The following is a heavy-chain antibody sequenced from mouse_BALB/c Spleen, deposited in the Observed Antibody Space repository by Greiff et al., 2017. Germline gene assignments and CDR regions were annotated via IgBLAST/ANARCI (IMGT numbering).Heavy chain of an antibody. D-gene: IGHD1-2*01. CDR3: ANQNGPNFDV. J-gene: IGHJ1*01. CDR2: INPSSGYT. Sequence: QVQLKQSAAELARPGASVKMSCKASGYTFTSYTMHWVKQRPGQGLEWIGYINPSSGYTEYNQKFKDKTTLTADKSSSTAYMQLSSLTSEDSAVYYCANQNGPNFDVWGAGTTVTVSS. CDR1: GYTFTSYT. V-gene: IGHV1-4*02.